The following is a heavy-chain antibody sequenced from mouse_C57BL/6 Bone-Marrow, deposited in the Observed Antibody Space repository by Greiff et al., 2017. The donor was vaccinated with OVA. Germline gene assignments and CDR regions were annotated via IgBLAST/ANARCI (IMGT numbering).Heavy chain of an antibody. Sequence: EVQLQQSGAELVRPGASVKLSCTASGFNIKDYYMPWVRRRPEQGLEWIGRIDPEDGDTEYAPKFQGKATMTADTSSNTAYLQLSSRTSEDTAVYYCTTERTMVTTGAYWGQGTLVTVSA. V-gene: IGHV14-1*01. CDR1: GFNIKDYY. CDR2: IDPEDGDT. J-gene: IGHJ3*01. CDR3: TTERTMVTTGAY. D-gene: IGHD2-2*01.